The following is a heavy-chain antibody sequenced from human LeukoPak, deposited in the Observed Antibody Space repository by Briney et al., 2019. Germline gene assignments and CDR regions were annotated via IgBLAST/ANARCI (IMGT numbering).Heavy chain of an antibody. CDR2: ISSSSSYT. J-gene: IGHJ4*02. D-gene: IGHD3-22*01. Sequence: GGSLRLSCAASGFTFSDYHMNWIRQAPEKGLEWVSYISSSSSYTNYGDSVKGRFTSSRDNAKNSLYLRMNSLRAEDTAVYYCARGSGSHFDSWGQGTLVTVSS. CDR1: GFTFSDYH. CDR3: ARGSGSHFDS. V-gene: IGHV3-11*03.